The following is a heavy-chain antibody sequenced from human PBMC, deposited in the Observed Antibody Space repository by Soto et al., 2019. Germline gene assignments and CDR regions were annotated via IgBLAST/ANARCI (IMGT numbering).Heavy chain of an antibody. CDR3: ARVRVVTTIRGGWFDP. V-gene: IGHV3-11*06. CDR2: ISSSSVYI. D-gene: IGHD5-12*01. Sequence: PGGSLRLSCAASGFTFSDYYMSWIRQAPGKGLEWLSYISSSSVYINYADSVKGRFTISRDNANNSLYLQMNSLRAEDTALYYCARVRVVTTIRGGWFDPWGQGTPVTVSS. CDR1: GFTFSDYY. J-gene: IGHJ5*02.